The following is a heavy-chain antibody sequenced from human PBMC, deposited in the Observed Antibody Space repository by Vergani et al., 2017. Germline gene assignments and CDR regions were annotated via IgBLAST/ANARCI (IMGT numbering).Heavy chain of an antibody. CDR2: IYYSGST. D-gene: IGHD2-21*02. V-gene: IGHV4-30-4*01. Sequence: QVQLQESGPGLVKPSQTLSLTCTVSGGPISRGDYYWSWIRQPPGKGLEWIGYIYYSGSTYYNPSLKSRVTISVDTSKNQFSLKLSSVTAADTAVYYLARCGGDCPFDAFDIWGQGTMVTVSS. J-gene: IGHJ3*02. CDR3: ARCGGDCPFDAFDI. CDR1: GGPISRGDYY.